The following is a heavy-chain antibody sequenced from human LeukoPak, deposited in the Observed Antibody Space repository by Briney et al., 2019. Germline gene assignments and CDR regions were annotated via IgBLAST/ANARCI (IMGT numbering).Heavy chain of an antibody. Sequence: SETLSLTCTVSGGSISSSSYYWGWIRQPPGKGLEWIGSIYYSGSTYYNPSLKSRVTISVDTSKNQFSLKLSSVTAADTAVYYCARDSGDYWGQGTLVTVSS. CDR1: GGSISSSSYY. D-gene: IGHD1-26*01. CDR3: ARDSGDY. J-gene: IGHJ4*02. CDR2: IYYSGST. V-gene: IGHV4-39*07.